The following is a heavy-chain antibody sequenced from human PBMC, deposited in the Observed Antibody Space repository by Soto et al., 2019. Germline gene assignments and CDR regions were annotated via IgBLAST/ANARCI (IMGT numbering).Heavy chain of an antibody. CDR1: GGTFSSYA. CDR2: IIPIFGTA. Sequence: GASVKVSCKASGGTFSSYAISWVRQAPGQGLEWMGGIIPIFGTANYAQKFQGRVTITADESTSTAYMELSSLRSEDTAVYYCARDCMVVGPFPALGVGWFDPWGQGTLVNVSS. CDR3: ARDCMVVGPFPALGVGWFDP. D-gene: IGHD2-15*01. J-gene: IGHJ5*02. V-gene: IGHV1-69*13.